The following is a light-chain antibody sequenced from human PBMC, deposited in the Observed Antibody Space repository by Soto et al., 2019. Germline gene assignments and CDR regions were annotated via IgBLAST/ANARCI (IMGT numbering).Light chain of an antibody. CDR3: EQYNNCPYT. CDR2: GAS. Sequence: EIVMTQSPATLAVSPGERAALSCRASQSVSSNFAWYQQKPGQAPRLLIYGASSRATGTPARFSGSGSGTEFTLTISSLQSEDFAVDYCEQYNNCPYTFGLGTKLEMK. V-gene: IGKV3-15*01. J-gene: IGKJ2*01. CDR1: QSVSSN.